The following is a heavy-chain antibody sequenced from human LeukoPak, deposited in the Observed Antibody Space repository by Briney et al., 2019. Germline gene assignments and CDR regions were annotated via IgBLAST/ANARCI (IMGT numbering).Heavy chain of an antibody. J-gene: IGHJ4*02. CDR1: GFTFSNYN. D-gene: IGHD2-15*01. CDR3: ARGWYFDY. CDR2: IRSSSSTI. Sequence: PGGSLRLSCAASGFTFSNYNMNWVRQAPGKGLEWVSYIRSSSSTIYYADSVKGRVTISRDNAKNSLYLQMNSLRAEDTAVYYCARGWYFDYWGQGTLVTVSS. V-gene: IGHV3-48*01.